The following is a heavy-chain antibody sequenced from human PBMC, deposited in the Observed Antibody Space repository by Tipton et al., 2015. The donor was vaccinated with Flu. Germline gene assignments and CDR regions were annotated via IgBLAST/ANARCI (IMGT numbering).Heavy chain of an antibody. J-gene: IGHJ4*02. CDR1: GDSMRRDYF. D-gene: IGHD3-22*01. Sequence: TLSLTCTVSGDSMRRDYFWGWIRQAPGKGLEWIGNIHYSGSPHYNPSLKSRVTISVDTSKNQFSLRVSSVTAADTAVYYCARDGHYSSANGALDYWGQGTLVTVSS. CDR3: ARDGHYSSANGALDY. V-gene: IGHV4-38-2*02. CDR2: IHYSGSP.